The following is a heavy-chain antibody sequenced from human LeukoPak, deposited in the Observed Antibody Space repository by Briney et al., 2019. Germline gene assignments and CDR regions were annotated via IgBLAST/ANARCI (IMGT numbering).Heavy chain of an antibody. Sequence: PSETLSLTCAVSGGSISSGGYSWSWIRQPPGKGLEWIGYIYHSGSTYYNPSLKSRVTISVDRSKNQFSLKLSSVTAADTAVYYCARGWDPRYFDYWGQGTLVTVSS. CDR2: IYHSGST. J-gene: IGHJ4*02. D-gene: IGHD1-26*01. CDR1: GGSISSGGYS. V-gene: IGHV4-30-2*01. CDR3: ARGWDPRYFDY.